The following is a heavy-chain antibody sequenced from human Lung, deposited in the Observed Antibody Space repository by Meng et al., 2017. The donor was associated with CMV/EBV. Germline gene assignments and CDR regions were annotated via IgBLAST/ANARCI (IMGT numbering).Heavy chain of an antibody. CDR2: INPNSGGT. CDR1: GYFFTGHF. V-gene: IGHV1-2*02. J-gene: IGHJ6*01. CDR3: ARAQDTTSADYYNYGIDF. D-gene: IGHD1-14*01. Sequence: ASVKVSCKASGYFFTGHFVHWVRQAPGQGLEWMGWINPNSGGTKYTQKFQGRVTMTRDTSISTVYMELSGLRSDDTAMYYCARAQDTTSADYYNYGIDFWGRGTTVTVSS.